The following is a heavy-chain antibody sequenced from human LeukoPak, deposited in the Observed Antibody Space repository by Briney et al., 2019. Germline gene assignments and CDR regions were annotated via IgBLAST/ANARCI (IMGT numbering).Heavy chain of an antibody. CDR2: IRNKVKSYST. V-gene: IGHV3-72*01. Sequence: PGGSLRLSCAASGFTFSDHYMDWVRQAPGKGLEWVGRIRNKVKSYSTEYAASVKGRFTISRDDSKNSLYLQMNSLKTEDTAVYYCARVRYYLDYWGQGTLVTVSS. J-gene: IGHJ4*02. D-gene: IGHD3-9*01. CDR3: ARVRYYLDY. CDR1: GFTFSDHY.